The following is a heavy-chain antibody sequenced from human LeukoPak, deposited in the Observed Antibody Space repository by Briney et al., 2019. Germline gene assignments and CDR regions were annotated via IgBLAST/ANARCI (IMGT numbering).Heavy chain of an antibody. D-gene: IGHD6-13*01. CDR3: ARGIAAAGMAR. CDR1: GFTFSSYA. J-gene: IGHJ4*02. CDR2: ISSNGGST. V-gene: IGHV3-64*01. Sequence: GGSLRLSCAASGFTFSSYAMHWVRQAPGEGLEYVSAISSNGGSTYYANSVKGRFTISRDNSKNTLYLQMGSLRAEDMAVYYCARGIAAAGMARWGQGTLVTVSS.